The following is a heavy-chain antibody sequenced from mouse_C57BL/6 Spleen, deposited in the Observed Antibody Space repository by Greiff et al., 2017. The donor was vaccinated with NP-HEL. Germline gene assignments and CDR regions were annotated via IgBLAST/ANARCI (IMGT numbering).Heavy chain of an antibody. J-gene: IGHJ4*01. CDR1: GFTFSDFY. Sequence: EVQLVESGGGLVQSGRSLRLSCATSGFTFSDFYMEWVRQAPGKGLEWIAASRNKANDYTTEYSASVKGRFIVSRDTSQSILYLQMNALRAEDTAIYYCARDADYDGPHGAMDYWGQGTSVTVSS. CDR2: SRNKANDYTT. D-gene: IGHD2-3*01. CDR3: ARDADYDGPHGAMDY. V-gene: IGHV7-1*01.